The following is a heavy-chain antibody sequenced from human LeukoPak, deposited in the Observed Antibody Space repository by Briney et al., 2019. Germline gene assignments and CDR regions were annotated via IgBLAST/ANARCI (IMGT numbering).Heavy chain of an antibody. V-gene: IGHV1-69*04. D-gene: IGHD2-2*01. J-gene: IGHJ5*02. CDR2: IISILGIA. CDR3: ARDGIVVVPPFGFDP. Sequence: ASVKVSCKASGGTFSSYAISWVRQAPGQGLEWMGRIISILGIANYAQKFQGRVTITADRSTSTAYMELSSLRSDDTAVYYCARDGIVVVPPFGFDPRGQGTLVTVSS. CDR1: GGTFSSYA.